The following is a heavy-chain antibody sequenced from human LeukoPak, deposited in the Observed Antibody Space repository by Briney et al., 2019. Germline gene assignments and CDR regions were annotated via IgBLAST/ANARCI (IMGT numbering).Heavy chain of an antibody. V-gene: IGHV3-23*01. Sequence: GGSLRLSCAASGFTSSSYAMSWVRQAPGKGLEWVSALSGSGGSTYYVDSVKGRFTISRDNAKNSLYLQMNSLRAEDTAVYYCARERCSGGSCYSDAFDIWGQGTMVTVSS. J-gene: IGHJ3*02. CDR3: ARERCSGGSCYSDAFDI. CDR1: GFTSSSYA. CDR2: LSGSGGST. D-gene: IGHD2-15*01.